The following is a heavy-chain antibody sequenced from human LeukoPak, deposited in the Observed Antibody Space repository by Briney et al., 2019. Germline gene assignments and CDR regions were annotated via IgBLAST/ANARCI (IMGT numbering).Heavy chain of an antibody. V-gene: IGHV4-39*01. CDR2: MYYSGSP. CDR1: GGSISSYY. Sequence: KTSETLSLTCTVSGGSISSYYWGWIRQPPGKGLEWLGSMYYSGSPYHNPSLKSRVTISVDTSKNQFSLKLSSVTAADTAMYYCARLLYDRSGYYYFDCWGQGTLVTVSS. CDR3: ARLLYDRSGYYYFDC. J-gene: IGHJ4*02. D-gene: IGHD3-22*01.